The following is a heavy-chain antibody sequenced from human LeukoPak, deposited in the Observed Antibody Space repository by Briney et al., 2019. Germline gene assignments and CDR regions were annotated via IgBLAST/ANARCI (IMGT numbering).Heavy chain of an antibody. V-gene: IGHV4-61*02. CDR2: IYTSGST. D-gene: IGHD6-6*01. CDR1: GGSITSGSYY. Sequence: ASQTLPLTCTVSGGSITSGSYYWSWIRQPAGKGLEWIGRIYTSGSTNYNPSLKSRVTISVDTSKNQFSLKLSSVTAADTAVYYCARDLGYSSSSGDWFDPWGQGTLVTVSS. CDR3: ARDLGYSSSSGDWFDP. J-gene: IGHJ5*02.